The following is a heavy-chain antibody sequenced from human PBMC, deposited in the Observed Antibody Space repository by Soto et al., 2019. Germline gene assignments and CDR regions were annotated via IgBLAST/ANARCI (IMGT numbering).Heavy chain of an antibody. CDR2: TYYRSRWYS. D-gene: IGHD2-15*01. CDR1: GDTVSSNSVA. J-gene: IGHJ6*02. V-gene: IGHV6-1*01. Sequence: SQTLSLTCVGAGDTVSSNSVAWNWVRQSPSRGLEWLGRTYYRSRWYSDYAVSVRSRIDINADTSKNQVSLQLNSVTPEDTAVYYCARSEEDSDYYYYGMDVWGQGTTVTVSS. CDR3: ARSEEDSDYYYYGMDV.